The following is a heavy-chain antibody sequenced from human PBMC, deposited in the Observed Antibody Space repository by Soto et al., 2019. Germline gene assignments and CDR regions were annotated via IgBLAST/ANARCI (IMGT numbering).Heavy chain of an antibody. CDR3: ARLLHDSSGYYYFDY. J-gene: IGHJ4*02. CDR2: IYYTGSP. D-gene: IGHD3-22*01. Sequence: QLQLKESGPGLVKPSETLSLTCTVSGGSISSSNYYWGWIRQPPGKGLEWIASIYYTGSPYNNPSLRSRVTMSVDTSQNQFSLELTSVTAADTAVYYCARLLHDSSGYYYFDYWGQGTLVTVST. CDR1: GGSISSSNYY. V-gene: IGHV4-39*01.